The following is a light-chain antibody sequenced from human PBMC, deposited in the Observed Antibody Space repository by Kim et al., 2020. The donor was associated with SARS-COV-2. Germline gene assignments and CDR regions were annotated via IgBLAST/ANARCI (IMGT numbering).Light chain of an antibody. CDR1: QSISSY. CDR3: QQSYSTPPIT. V-gene: IGKV1-39*01. J-gene: IGKJ5*01. CDR2: AAS. Sequence: SVGDIVTITSRESQSISSYLNWYQQKPGNAPKLLIYAASSLQSGGPSRFSGSGSWTDFTLTISSLQPEDFATYYCQQSYSTPPITFGQGTRLEIK.